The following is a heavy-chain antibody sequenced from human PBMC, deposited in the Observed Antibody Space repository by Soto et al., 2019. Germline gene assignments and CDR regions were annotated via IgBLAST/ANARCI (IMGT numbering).Heavy chain of an antibody. V-gene: IGHV3-23*01. Sequence: GASLCLACAASGFSFSGYAMGWDRQAPGKGWNWVSSISAGGDGTYYADSVKGRFTISRDNSKNTVYLQMTSLRADDTAVYYCADGGRYPYYWGPGTLVTVS. J-gene: IGHJ4*02. CDR3: ADGGRYPYY. CDR1: GFSFSGYA. D-gene: IGHD1-26*01. CDR2: ISAGGDGT.